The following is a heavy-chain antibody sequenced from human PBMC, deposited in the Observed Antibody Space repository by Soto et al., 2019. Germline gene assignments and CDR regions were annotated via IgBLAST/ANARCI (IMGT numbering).Heavy chain of an antibody. D-gene: IGHD3-22*01. CDR1: GFTFSSHW. CDR3: TRDSYDSSGYYYDFFDY. V-gene: IGHV3-7*01. J-gene: IGHJ4*02. Sequence: PGGSLRLSCAASGFTFSSHWMSWVRQAPGKGLEWVANIKVDGSEKYYVDSVRGRFSSSRDNAKDSLYLQMNSLRAEDTAVYYCTRDSYDSSGYYYDFFDYWGQGTLVTVSS. CDR2: IKVDGSEK.